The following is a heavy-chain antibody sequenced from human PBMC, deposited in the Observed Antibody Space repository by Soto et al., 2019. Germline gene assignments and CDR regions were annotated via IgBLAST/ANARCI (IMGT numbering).Heavy chain of an antibody. CDR1: GGSISTYY. Sequence: PSDTLSLPCTVSGGSISTYYWSWIRQPPGKGLEWIGYIYYSGSTNYNPPLKSRVTISVDTSKNQFSLKLSSVTAADTAVYYCARGGLVAALFDYWGQGTLVTVSS. D-gene: IGHD5-12*01. J-gene: IGHJ4*02. CDR2: IYYSGST. CDR3: ARGGLVAALFDY. V-gene: IGHV4-59*01.